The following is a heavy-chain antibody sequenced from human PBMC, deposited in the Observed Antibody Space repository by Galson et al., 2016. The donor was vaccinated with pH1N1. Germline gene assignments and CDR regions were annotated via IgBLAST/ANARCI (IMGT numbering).Heavy chain of an antibody. D-gene: IGHD5-12*01. CDR1: GYTFTSFY. Sequence: SVKVSCKASGYTFTSFYIHWVRQAPGQGLEWMGRFNPNRGDSNFAQKFQGRVAMTRDTSISTAYMELSSLRSDDTAFYYCAKASDLSAYDLDYCDCWGQGTLVTVSS. CDR3: AKASDLSAYDLDYCDC. J-gene: IGHJ4*02. CDR2: FNPNRGDS. V-gene: IGHV1-2*06.